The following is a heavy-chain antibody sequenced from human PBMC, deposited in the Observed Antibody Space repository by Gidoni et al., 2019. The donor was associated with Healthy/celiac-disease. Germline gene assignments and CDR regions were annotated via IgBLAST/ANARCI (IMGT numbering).Heavy chain of an antibody. Sequence: CAASVFTFSSYAMSWVRQAPGKGLEWFSAISGSGGSTYYADSVKGRFTISRDNSKNTLYLQMNSLRAEDTAVYYCAKVREDGYSSGPFDYWGQGTLVTVSS. CDR2: ISGSGGST. J-gene: IGHJ4*02. CDR3: AKVREDGYSSGPFDY. D-gene: IGHD2-15*01. CDR1: VFTFSSYA. V-gene: IGHV3-23*01.